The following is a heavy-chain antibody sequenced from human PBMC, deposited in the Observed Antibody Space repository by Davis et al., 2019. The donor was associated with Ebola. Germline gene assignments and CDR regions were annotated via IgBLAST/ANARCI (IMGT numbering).Heavy chain of an antibody. Sequence: GESLKISCKGSGYIFTTYWIAWVRQMPGKGLEWMGRIDPSDSYTNYSPSFQGHVTISADKSISTAYLQWSSLKASDTAMYYCARQDTAMVMSSDYWGQGTLVTVSS. V-gene: IGHV5-10-1*01. CDR2: IDPSDSYT. CDR3: ARQDTAMVMSSDY. J-gene: IGHJ4*02. CDR1: GYIFTTYW. D-gene: IGHD5-18*01.